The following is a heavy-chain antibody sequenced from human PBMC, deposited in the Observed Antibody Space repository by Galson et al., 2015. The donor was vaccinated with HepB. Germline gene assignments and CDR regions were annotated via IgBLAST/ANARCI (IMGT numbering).Heavy chain of an antibody. D-gene: IGHD3-10*02. CDR3: AKDIIVRGVGWDY. CDR1: GGTFSSYA. Sequence: SVKVSCKASGGTFSSYAISWVRQAPGQGLEWMGRIIPFLDIANYAQKFQGRVTITADKSTSTAYMELSSLRSEDSALYYCAKDIIVRGVGWDYWGPGTLGTVSS. V-gene: IGHV1-69*04. CDR2: IIPFLDIA. J-gene: IGHJ4*02.